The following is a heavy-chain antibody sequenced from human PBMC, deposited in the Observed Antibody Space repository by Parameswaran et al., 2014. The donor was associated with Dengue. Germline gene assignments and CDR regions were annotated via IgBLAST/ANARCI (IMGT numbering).Heavy chain of an antibody. D-gene: IGHD6-19*01. CDR3: ASLIAVAAETFDY. CDR2: ISSSSSTI. V-gene: IGHV3-48*02. Sequence: QMPGKGLEWVSYISSSSSTIYYADSVKGRFTISRDNAKNSLYLQMNSLRDEDTAVYYCASLIAVAAETFDYWGQGTLVTVSS. J-gene: IGHJ4*02.